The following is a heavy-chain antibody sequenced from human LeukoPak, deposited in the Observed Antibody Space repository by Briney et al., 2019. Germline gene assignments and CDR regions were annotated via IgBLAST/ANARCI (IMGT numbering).Heavy chain of an antibody. J-gene: IGHJ6*03. V-gene: IGHV4-4*07. CDR2: ISTSGST. Sequence: SETLSLTCTVSGGSINDYYWNWIRQPAGKGLEWIGRISTSGSTNYTPSLKSRVTMSVDTSKSQFSLKLSSVTAADTAVYYCARDGGHCSGSTCYNHYYYLDVWGKGTTVTISS. CDR1: GGSINDYY. D-gene: IGHD2-15*01. CDR3: ARDGGHCSGSTCYNHYYYLDV.